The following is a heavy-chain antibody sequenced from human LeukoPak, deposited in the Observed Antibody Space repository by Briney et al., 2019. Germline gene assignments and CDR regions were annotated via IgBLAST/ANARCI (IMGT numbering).Heavy chain of an antibody. CDR1: GYTFTGYY. CDR3: ARDSGIAAAGPDFDY. CDR2: INPNSGGT. D-gene: IGHD6-13*01. V-gene: IGHV1-2*02. Sequence: GASVKVSCKASGYTFTGYYMHWVRQAPGQGLEWMGWINPNSGGTNYAQKFQGRVTMTRDTSISTAYMELSRLRSDDTAVYYCARDSGIAAAGPDFDYWGQGTLVTVSS. J-gene: IGHJ4*02.